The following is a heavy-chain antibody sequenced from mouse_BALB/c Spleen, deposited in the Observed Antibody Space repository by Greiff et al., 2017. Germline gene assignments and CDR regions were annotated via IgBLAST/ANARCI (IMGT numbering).Heavy chain of an antibody. CDR2: ISSGGSYT. J-gene: IGHJ2*01. CDR3: ARRGVLHFDY. D-gene: IGHD1-1*01. CDR1: GFTFSSYG. Sequence: EVKVVESGGDLVKPGGSLKLSCAASGFTFSSYGMSWVRQTPDKRLEWVATISSGGSYTYYPDSVKGRFTISRDNAKNTLYLQMRSLKSEDTAMYYCARRGVLHFDYWGQGTTLTVSS. V-gene: IGHV5-6*02.